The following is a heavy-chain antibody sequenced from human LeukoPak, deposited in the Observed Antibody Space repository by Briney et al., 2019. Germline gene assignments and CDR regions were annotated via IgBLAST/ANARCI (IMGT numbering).Heavy chain of an antibody. V-gene: IGHV4-61*02. CDR1: GGSISSSSYY. D-gene: IGHD3-9*01. CDR3: ARERYDILTGPLNWFDP. J-gene: IGHJ5*02. Sequence: NPSETLSLTCTVSGGSISSSSYYWSWIRQPAGKGLEWIGRIYTSGSTNYNPSLKSRVTISVDTSKNQFSLKLSSVTAADTAVYYCARERYDILTGPLNWFDPWGQGTLVTVSS. CDR2: IYTSGST.